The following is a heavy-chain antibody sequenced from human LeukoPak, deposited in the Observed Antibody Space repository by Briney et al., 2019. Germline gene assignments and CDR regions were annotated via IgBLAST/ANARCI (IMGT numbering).Heavy chain of an antibody. V-gene: IGHV3-9*01. Sequence: GGSLRLSCAASGFTFDDYAMHWVRQAPGKGLEWVSGISWNSGSIGYADSVKGRFTIPRDNAKNSLYLQMNSLRAEDTALYYCAKSVAARYDAFDIWGQGTMVTVSS. D-gene: IGHD2-15*01. CDR3: AKSVAARYDAFDI. CDR2: ISWNSGSI. CDR1: GFTFDDYA. J-gene: IGHJ3*02.